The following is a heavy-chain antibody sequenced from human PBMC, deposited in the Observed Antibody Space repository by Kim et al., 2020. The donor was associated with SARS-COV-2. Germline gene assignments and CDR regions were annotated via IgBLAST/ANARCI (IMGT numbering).Heavy chain of an antibody. J-gene: IGHJ4*02. CDR1: GASVTSGGSS. CDR2: MYLNGNT. Sequence: TLSLTCAVSGASVTSGGSSWSWIRQPPGKGLEWIGYMYLNGNTYSNPSLKSRVSISVDRSKNQFSLNLTSVTAADTAVYYCARGEYYYDSWSPGTLVTVSS. CDR3: ARGEYYYDS. V-gene: IGHV4-30-2*01.